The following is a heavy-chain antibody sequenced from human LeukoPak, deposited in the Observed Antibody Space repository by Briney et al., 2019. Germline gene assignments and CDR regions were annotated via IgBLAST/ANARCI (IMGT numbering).Heavy chain of an antibody. Sequence: SETLSLTCADHGGSFSGYYWTWIRQPPGKGLEWIGEINHGESTNYNPSLKSRVIISVDKSTNQFSLKLSSVTAADTAVYYCARMYIKWGRYLQHWGQGTLVTVSS. V-gene: IGHV4-34*01. CDR2: INHGEST. CDR1: GGSFSGYY. J-gene: IGHJ1*01. CDR3: ARMYIKWGRYLQH. D-gene: IGHD1-26*01.